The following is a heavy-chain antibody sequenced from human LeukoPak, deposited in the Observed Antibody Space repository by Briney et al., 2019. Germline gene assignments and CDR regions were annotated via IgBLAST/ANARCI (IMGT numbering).Heavy chain of an antibody. CDR2: IYHSGST. CDR1: CYSISSGYY. CDR3: ARVVQSTDSSGFYLPEYFQR. J-gene: IGHJ1*01. D-gene: IGHD3-22*01. V-gene: IGHV4-38-2*02. Sequence: SETLSVTCTVSCYSISSGYYWGWIRQPPGKGLEWIGSIYHSGSTYYNPSLKSRVTISVDTSKNQFSLKLRSVTAADTAVYYCARVVQSTDSSGFYLPEYFQRWGQGTLVTVSS.